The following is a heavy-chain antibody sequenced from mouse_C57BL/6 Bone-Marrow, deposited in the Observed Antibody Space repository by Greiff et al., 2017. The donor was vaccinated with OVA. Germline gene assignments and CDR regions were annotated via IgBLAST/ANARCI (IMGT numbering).Heavy chain of an antibody. V-gene: IGHV1-61*01. CDR1: GYTFTSYW. CDR2: IYPSDSET. Sequence: QVQLQQPGAELVRPGSSVKLSCKASGYTFTSYWMDWVKQRPGQGLEWIGNIYPSDSETHYNQKFKDKATLTVDKSSSTAYMELSSLTSEDSAAYYCARPGSPYYAMDYWGQGTSVTVSS. J-gene: IGHJ4*01. CDR3: ARPGSPYYAMDY.